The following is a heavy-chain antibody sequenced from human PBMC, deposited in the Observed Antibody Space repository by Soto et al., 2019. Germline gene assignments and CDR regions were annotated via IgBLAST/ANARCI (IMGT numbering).Heavy chain of an antibody. D-gene: IGHD2-2*02. CDR3: ARRADIVVLPAAITANCFDP. CDR1: GGSISSGDYY. Sequence: QVQLQESGPGLVKPSQTLSLTCTVSGGSISSGDYYWSWIRQPPGKGLEWIGYIYYSGSTYYNPYPKSRVSMAVDTSKNQFSLKLSPVTAADTAVYYCARRADIVVLPAAITANCFDPWGQGTLVTVSS. CDR2: IYYSGST. J-gene: IGHJ5*02. V-gene: IGHV4-30-4*01.